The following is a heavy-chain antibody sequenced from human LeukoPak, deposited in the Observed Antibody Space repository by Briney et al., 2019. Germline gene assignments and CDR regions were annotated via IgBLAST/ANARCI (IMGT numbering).Heavy chain of an antibody. V-gene: IGHV4-34*01. J-gene: IGHJ4*02. D-gene: IGHD4-17*01. Sequence: SETLSLTCAVYGGSFSNYYWSWIRQPPGKGLEWIGEINHSGGTNYNPSLKSRVTISVDTSKNQFSLKLTSVTAADTAVYYCARYGDYDPYYFDYWGQGTLVTVSS. CDR2: INHSGGT. CDR3: ARYGDYDPYYFDY. CDR1: GGSFSNYY.